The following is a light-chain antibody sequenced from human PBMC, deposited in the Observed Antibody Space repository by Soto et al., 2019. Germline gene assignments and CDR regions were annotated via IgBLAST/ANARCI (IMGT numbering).Light chain of an antibody. CDR3: QQLNTYPPFT. J-gene: IGKJ3*01. Sequence: DIQLTQSPSFLSASVGDRVTITCXASXXXXXXXAWYQQKPGKAPRLLIYAASTLQSGVPSRFSXXXSGTXXXXXXXXXXPXXFATYYCQQLNTYPPFTFGPGTRVDFK. CDR1: XXXXXX. CDR2: AAS. V-gene: IGKV1-9*01.